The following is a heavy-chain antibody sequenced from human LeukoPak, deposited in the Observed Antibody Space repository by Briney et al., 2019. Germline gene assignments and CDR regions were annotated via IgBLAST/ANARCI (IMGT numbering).Heavy chain of an antibody. D-gene: IGHD3-3*01. Sequence: ASVKVSCKASGYTFTNYGISWVRQAPGQGLEWMGWISAYSGDTNYAQKLQVRVTMTEDTSTDTAYMELSSLRSEDTAVYYCATVLRFLEWLIDYWGQGTLVTVSS. CDR2: ISAYSGDT. V-gene: IGHV1-18*01. CDR3: ATVLRFLEWLIDY. J-gene: IGHJ4*02. CDR1: GYTFTNYG.